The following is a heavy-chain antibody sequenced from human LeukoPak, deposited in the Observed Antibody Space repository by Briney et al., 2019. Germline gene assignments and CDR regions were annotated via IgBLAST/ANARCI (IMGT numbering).Heavy chain of an antibody. CDR2: IYYSGST. J-gene: IGHJ5*02. CDR3: ARVWQAPLPGVRGVNVWFDP. V-gene: IGHV4-30-4*08. Sequence: SETLSPTCTVSGGSISSGDYYWSWIRQPPGKGLEWIGYIYYSGSTYYNPSLKSRVTISVDTSKNQFSLKLSSVTAADTAVYYCARVWQAPLPGVRGVNVWFDPWGQGTLVTVSS. D-gene: IGHD3-10*01. CDR1: GGSISSGDYY.